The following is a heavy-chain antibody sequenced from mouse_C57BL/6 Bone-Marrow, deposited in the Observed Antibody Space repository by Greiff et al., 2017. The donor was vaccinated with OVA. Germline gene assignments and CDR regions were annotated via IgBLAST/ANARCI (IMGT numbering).Heavy chain of an antibody. V-gene: IGHV1-26*01. Sequence: EVQLQPSGPELVKPGASVKISCKASGYTFTDYYLNWVKQSPGTSLEWIGDINPNNGGTSYNQKFKGKATLTVDKSSSTAYMELRSLTSEDSAVYYCARKKGLRRRYFDYWGQGTTLTVSS. CDR3: ARKKGLRRRYFDY. CDR2: INPNNGGT. CDR1: GYTFTDYY. D-gene: IGHD2-4*01. J-gene: IGHJ2*01.